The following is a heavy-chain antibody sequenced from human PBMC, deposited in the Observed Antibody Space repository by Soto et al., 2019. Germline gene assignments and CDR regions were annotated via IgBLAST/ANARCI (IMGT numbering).Heavy chain of an antibody. J-gene: IGHJ4*02. V-gene: IGHV3-15*07. CDR1: GFTFSNAW. CDR3: TTDPSLSSGWPLDY. Sequence: GGSQRLSCAASGFTFSNAWMNWVRQAPGKGLEWVGRIKSKTDGGTTDYAAPVKGRFTISRDDSKNTLYLQMNSLKTEDTAVYYCTTDPSLSSGWPLDYWGQGTLVTVSS. D-gene: IGHD6-19*01. CDR2: IKSKTDGGTT.